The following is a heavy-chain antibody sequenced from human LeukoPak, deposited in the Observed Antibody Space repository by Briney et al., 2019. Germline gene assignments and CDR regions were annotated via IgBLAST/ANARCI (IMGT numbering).Heavy chain of an antibody. CDR3: ASYSNYVDY. J-gene: IGHJ4*02. V-gene: IGHV1-69*13. CDR2: IIPIFGTA. Sequence: GASVKVSCKASGYTFTSYDISWVRQAPGQGLEWMGGIIPIFGTANYAQKFQGRVTITADESTSTAYMELSSLRSEDTAVYYCASYSNYVDYWGQGTLVTVSS. D-gene: IGHD4-11*01. CDR1: GYTFTSYD.